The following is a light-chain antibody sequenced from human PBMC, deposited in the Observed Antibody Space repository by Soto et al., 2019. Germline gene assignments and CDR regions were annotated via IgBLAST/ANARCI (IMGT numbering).Light chain of an antibody. J-gene: IGKJ1*01. CDR2: ATS. CDR1: QSISRY. V-gene: IGKV1-39*01. Sequence: DIQMTQSPSSLSASVGDRVSITCRASQSISRYLNWYQQKPGKAPNLLIYATSSLQSGVPSRFSGSGSGTDFTLTISSLQPEYHATDYCYNRYSRPQTSGQGTKVDIK. CDR3: YNRYSRPQT.